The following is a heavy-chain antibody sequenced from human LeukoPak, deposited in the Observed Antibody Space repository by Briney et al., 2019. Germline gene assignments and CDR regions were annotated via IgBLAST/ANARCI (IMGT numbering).Heavy chain of an antibody. CDR3: TRAQVGIVGATEFAY. J-gene: IGHJ4*02. CDR2: IYYSGST. CDR1: GGSISSYY. V-gene: IGHV4-59*08. D-gene: IGHD1-26*01. Sequence: SETLSLTCTVSGGSISSYYWTWIRQPPGKGLEWIGYIYYSGSTKYNPSLKSRVTISVDSSKNHFSLKLSSVTAADTAVYYCTRAQVGIVGATEFAYWGQGTLVTVSS.